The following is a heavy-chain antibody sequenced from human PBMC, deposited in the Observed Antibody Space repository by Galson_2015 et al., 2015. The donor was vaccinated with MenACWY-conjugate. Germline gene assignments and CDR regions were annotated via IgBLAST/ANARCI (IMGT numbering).Heavy chain of an antibody. D-gene: IGHD3-3*01. CDR1: GLTFTNAY. V-gene: IGHV3-15*01. CDR2: IKSESDGGKV. J-gene: IGHJ6*03. Sequence: SLRLSCAASGLTFTNAYMSWVRQAPGQGLEWVGRIKSESDGGKVDYAAPVKGRFTISRDDSKNTLYLQMNSLKTEDTAVYYCTTHKGDFWGGRLFHFYMDVWGKGTTVTVAS. CDR3: TTHKGDFWGGRLFHFYMDV.